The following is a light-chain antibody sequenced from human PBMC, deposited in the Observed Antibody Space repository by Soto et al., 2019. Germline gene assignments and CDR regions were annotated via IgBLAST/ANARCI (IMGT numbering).Light chain of an antibody. CDR1: QSVSSSY. Sequence: EIVLTQSPGTLSLSPGERATLSCRASQSVSSSYLAWYQQKPGQAPRHLIYGASSRATGIPDRFSGSGSGTDFTLTISRLEPEDFAVYYCQQYGSSPWTFGQGTKVDIK. V-gene: IGKV3-20*01. J-gene: IGKJ1*01. CDR3: QQYGSSPWT. CDR2: GAS.